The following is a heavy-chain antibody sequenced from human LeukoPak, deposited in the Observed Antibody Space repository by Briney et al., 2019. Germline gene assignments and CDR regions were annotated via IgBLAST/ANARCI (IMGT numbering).Heavy chain of an antibody. Sequence: PGGSLRLSCEASGFTFSSHWMHWLREAPGKGLVWVSHIKTDGSITNYAESVKGRFTISRDNARNTLYLQMNSLRAEDTAVYYCGRDLNYNQIDYWGQGTLVTVSS. CDR1: GFTFSSHW. D-gene: IGHD4-11*01. CDR3: GRDLNYNQIDY. CDR2: IKTDGSIT. J-gene: IGHJ4*02. V-gene: IGHV3-74*01.